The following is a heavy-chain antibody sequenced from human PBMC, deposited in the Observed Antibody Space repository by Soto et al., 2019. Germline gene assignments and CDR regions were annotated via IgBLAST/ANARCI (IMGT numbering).Heavy chain of an antibody. CDR2: ISASGDAT. CDR3: AKKVTIYAVDPADY. Sequence: PGGSLRLSCAASGFTFSDFGMSWVRQAPGKGLEWVSVISASGDATYYAASVKGRFTPSRDNSKNTLYLQMNSLTVADTAVYYCAKKVTIYAVDPADYWGQGTQVTVSS. CDR1: GFTFSDFG. D-gene: IGHD3-3*01. J-gene: IGHJ4*02. V-gene: IGHV3-23*01.